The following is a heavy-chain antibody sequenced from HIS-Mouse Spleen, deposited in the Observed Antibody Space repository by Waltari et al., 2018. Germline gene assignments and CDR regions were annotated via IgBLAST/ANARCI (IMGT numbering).Heavy chain of an antibody. CDR3: AREIPYSSSWYDWYFDL. CDR1: GGSIRSSSYS. Sequence: HLQLQESGPGLVKPSETLSLTCTVSGGSIRSSSYSWGWIRQPPGKGLEWIGCIYYSGSTYYNPSLKSRVTISVDTSKNQFSLKLSSVTAADTAVYYCAREIPYSSSWYDWYFDLWGRGTLVTVSS. V-gene: IGHV4-39*07. D-gene: IGHD6-13*01. J-gene: IGHJ2*01. CDR2: IYYSGST.